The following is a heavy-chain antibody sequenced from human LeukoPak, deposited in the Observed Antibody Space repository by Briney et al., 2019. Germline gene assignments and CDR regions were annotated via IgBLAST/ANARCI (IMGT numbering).Heavy chain of an antibody. CDR2: IKRKTDGGTT. D-gene: IGHD3-22*01. J-gene: IGHJ5*02. Sequence: GGSLRLSCVASGFNFTNAWMSWVRQAPGKGLEWVGRIKRKTDGGTTDYAAPVKGRFTISRDDSKNTLFLQMNSLKTEDTAVYYCTTGAMIVSWGQGTLVTVSS. CDR3: TTGAMIVS. V-gene: IGHV3-15*01. CDR1: GFNFTNAW.